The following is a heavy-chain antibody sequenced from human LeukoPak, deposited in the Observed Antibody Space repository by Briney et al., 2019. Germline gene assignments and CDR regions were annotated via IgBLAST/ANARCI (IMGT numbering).Heavy chain of an antibody. CDR3: AREVIIFPDYYYYGLDV. D-gene: IGHD3-9*01. Sequence: PGGSLRLSCAASGFTFSASTMNWVRQAPGKGLEWVSSISRAGSYIFYADSVEGRFTISRDNAKNSVYLQMNSLRAEDTAVYYCAREVIIFPDYYYYGLDVWGQGTTVTVSS. CDR1: GFTFSAST. V-gene: IGHV3-21*04. CDR2: ISRAGSYI. J-gene: IGHJ6*02.